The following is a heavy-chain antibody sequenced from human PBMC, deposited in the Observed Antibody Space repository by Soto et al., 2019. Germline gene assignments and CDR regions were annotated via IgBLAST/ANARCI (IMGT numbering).Heavy chain of an antibody. CDR1: GFTFSDYY. J-gene: IGHJ6*02. D-gene: IGHD6-25*01. Sequence: QVQLVESGGGLVKPGGSLRLSCAASGFTFSDYYMTWIRQAPGKGLEWISYISTIASTIYYADSVKGRFTISRDNAKNSLYLQMNSLSTDDTAVYYCARENTRLHYGMDVWGQGTTVTVSS. CDR2: ISTIASTI. CDR3: ARENTRLHYGMDV. V-gene: IGHV3-11*01.